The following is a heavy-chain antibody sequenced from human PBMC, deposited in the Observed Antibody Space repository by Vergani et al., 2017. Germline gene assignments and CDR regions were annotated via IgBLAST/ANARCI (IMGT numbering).Heavy chain of an antibody. CDR3: ARASLRALVGYYYYMDV. CDR1: GASVNSYY. CDR2: VSFRGDT. J-gene: IGHJ6*03. V-gene: IGHV4-59*02. Sequence: QVKLQESGPGLVKPSETLSLTCTVSGASVNSYYWSWIRLPPGKGLEWMGYVSFRGDTLYDPSVKGRMTISLNTSSNQFSLYLTSVTAADTAVYFCARASLRALVGYYYYMDVWGKGKTVVVSS. D-gene: IGHD3-16*02.